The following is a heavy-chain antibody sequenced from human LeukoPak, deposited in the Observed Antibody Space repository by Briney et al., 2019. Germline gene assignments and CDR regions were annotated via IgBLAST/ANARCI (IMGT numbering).Heavy chain of an antibody. D-gene: IGHD3-3*01. CDR3: ARDRSYYDFWSGPYYYYGMDV. CDR2: ISYDGSNK. Sequence: GRSLRLSCAASGFTFSSYAMHWVRQAPGKGLEWVAVISYDGSNKYYADSVKGRFTISRDNSKNTLYLQMNSLRAEDTAVYYCARDRSYYDFWSGPYYYYGMDVWGQGTTVTVS. J-gene: IGHJ6*02. V-gene: IGHV3-30-3*01. CDR1: GFTFSSYA.